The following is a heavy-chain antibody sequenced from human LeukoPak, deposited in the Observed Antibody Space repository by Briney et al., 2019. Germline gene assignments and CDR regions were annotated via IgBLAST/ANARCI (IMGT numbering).Heavy chain of an antibody. CDR1: GYTFTSYG. D-gene: IGHD3-9*01. J-gene: IGHJ4*02. CDR3: ARGDYDILTGYYHYFDY. V-gene: IGHV1-18*01. Sequence: ASVKVSFTASGYTFTSYGISWVRQAPGQGIEWMGWISAYNGNTNYAQKLQGRVTMTTDTSTGTAYMELRSLRSDDTAVYYCARGDYDILTGYYHYFDYWGQGTLVTVSS. CDR2: ISAYNGNT.